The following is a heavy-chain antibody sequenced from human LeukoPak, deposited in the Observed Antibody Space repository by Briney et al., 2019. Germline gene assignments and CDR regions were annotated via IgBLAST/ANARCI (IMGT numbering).Heavy chain of an antibody. D-gene: IGHD3-10*01. CDR3: ARGGSPVAFWDY. CDR2: TNQDGSEK. Sequence: PGGSLRLSCAASEFTFSNSWMHWVRQAPGKGLEWVATTNQDGSEKYYVDSVKGRFTISRDNAKNSLYLQLNSLRAEDTAVYYCARGGSPVAFWDYWGQGTLVTVSS. CDR1: EFTFSNSW. V-gene: IGHV3-7*03. J-gene: IGHJ4*02.